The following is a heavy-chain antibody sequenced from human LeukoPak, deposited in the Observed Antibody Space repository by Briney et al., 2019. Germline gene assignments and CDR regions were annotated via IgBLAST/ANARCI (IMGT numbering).Heavy chain of an antibody. V-gene: IGHV1-8*03. Sequence: ASVKVSCKASGYTFTSCDIHWVRQVTGQGLEWMGWMNPNSGYTGYAQKFQGRVTISRNTSIITAYMELSSLRSEDTAVYYCARRAVGNSHYYYMDVWGKGTTVTVSS. CDR2: MNPNSGYT. CDR3: ARRAVGNSHYYYMDV. J-gene: IGHJ6*03. D-gene: IGHD6-19*01. CDR1: GYTFTSCD.